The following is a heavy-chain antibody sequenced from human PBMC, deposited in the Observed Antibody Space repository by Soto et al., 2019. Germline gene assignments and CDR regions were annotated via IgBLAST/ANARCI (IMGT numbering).Heavy chain of an antibody. D-gene: IGHD3-22*01. CDR3: ARDKTLPYYYDSSGLSY. CDR2: ISYDGSNK. Sequence: QVQLVESGGGVVQPGRSLRLSCAASGFTFSSYAMHWVRQAPGKGLEWVAVISYDGSNKYYADSVKGRFTISRDNSKKTLYLQMNSLRAEDTAVYYCARDKTLPYYYDSSGLSYWGQGTLVTVSS. CDR1: GFTFSSYA. J-gene: IGHJ4*02. V-gene: IGHV3-30-3*01.